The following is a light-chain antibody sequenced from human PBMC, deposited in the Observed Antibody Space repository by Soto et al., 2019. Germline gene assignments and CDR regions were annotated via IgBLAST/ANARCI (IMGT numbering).Light chain of an antibody. CDR1: RGISSN. J-gene: IGKJ1*01. CDR2: DAS. CDR3: HQYNNWPPWT. Sequence: VAMTLNPATMSVSPGERATLSCRASRGISSNLAWYQQKPGQAPRLLIYDASTRATGIPARFSGSGSGTEFTLTISILQSEDFAVYYCHQYNNWPPWTFGQVTNVDIK. V-gene: IGKV3-15*01.